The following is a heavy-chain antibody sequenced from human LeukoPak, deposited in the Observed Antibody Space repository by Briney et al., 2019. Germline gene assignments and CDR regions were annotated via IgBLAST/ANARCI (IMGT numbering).Heavy chain of an antibody. J-gene: IGHJ3*02. Sequence: ASVKVSCKASGYTFTSYYMHWVRQAPGQGLEWMGIINPSGGSTSYAQKLQGRVTMTTDTSTSTAYMELRSLRSDDTAVYYCARDDYDSSGYDAFDIWGQGTMVTVSS. CDR3: ARDDYDSSGYDAFDI. V-gene: IGHV1-46*01. D-gene: IGHD3-22*01. CDR2: INPSGGST. CDR1: GYTFTSYY.